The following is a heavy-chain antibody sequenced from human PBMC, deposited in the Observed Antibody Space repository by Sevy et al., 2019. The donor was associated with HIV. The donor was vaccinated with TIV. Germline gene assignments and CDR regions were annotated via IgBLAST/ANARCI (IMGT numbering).Heavy chain of an antibody. D-gene: IGHD6-19*01. CDR3: AKDWRGGIAVAGSCFDY. Sequence: GGSLRLSCAASGFTFSSYAMNWVRQAPGKGLEWVSAISGSGGSTYYADSVKGRFTISRDNSKNMLYLQMNSLRAEDTAVYYCAKDWRGGIAVAGSCFDYWGQGTLVTVSS. CDR1: GFTFSSYA. CDR2: ISGSGGST. J-gene: IGHJ4*02. V-gene: IGHV3-23*01.